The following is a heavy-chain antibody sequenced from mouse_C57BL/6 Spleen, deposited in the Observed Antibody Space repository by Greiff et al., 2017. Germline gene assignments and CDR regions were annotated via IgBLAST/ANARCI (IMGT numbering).Heavy chain of an antibody. Sequence: EVKLVESGGDLVKPGGSLKLSCAASGFTFSSYGMSWVRQTPDKRLEWVATISSGGSYTYYPDSVKGRFTISRDNAKNTLYLQMSSLKSEDTAMYYCARQGTTVVARSWLDYWGQGTTLTVSS. CDR1: GFTFSSYG. D-gene: IGHD1-1*01. CDR3: ARQGTTVVARSWLDY. V-gene: IGHV5-6*01. CDR2: ISSGGSYT. J-gene: IGHJ2*01.